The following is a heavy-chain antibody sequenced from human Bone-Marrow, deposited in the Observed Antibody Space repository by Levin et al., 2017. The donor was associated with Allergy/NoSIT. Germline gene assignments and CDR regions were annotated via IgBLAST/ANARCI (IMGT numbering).Heavy chain of an antibody. J-gene: IGHJ6*02. CDR3: ARHYTLDV. CDR2: IYPGDSDT. V-gene: IGHV5-51*01. Sequence: GESLKISCKGSGYTFITYYIAWVRQMPGKGLEWVGIIYPGDSDTRYSPSFRGQVTISADKSISTAYLQWDSLKASDTATYYCARHYTLDVWGQGTTVPVAS. CDR1: GYTFITYY.